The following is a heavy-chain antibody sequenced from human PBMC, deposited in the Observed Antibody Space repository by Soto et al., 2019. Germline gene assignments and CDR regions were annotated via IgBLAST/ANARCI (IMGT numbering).Heavy chain of an antibody. CDR3: GRGVGGWLGEFSYYYYGMDV. J-gene: IGHJ6*02. D-gene: IGHD3-10*01. CDR1: GDTISTGGYT. Sequence: PSETLSLTCDVSGDTISTGGYTWAWIRQPPGKALEWIGEINHSGSTNYNPSLKSRVTISVDTSKNQFSLKLSSVTAADTAVYNWGRGVGGWLGEFSYYYYGMDVGGQGPTVTVS. CDR2: INHSGST. V-gene: IGHV4-30-2*01.